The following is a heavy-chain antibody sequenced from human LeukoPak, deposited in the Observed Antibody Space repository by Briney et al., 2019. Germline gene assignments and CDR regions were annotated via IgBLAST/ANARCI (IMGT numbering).Heavy chain of an antibody. Sequence: SETLSLTCAVYGGSFSGYYWSWIRQPPGKGLEWIGEINHSGSTNYNPSLKSRVTISVDTSKNQFSLKLSSVTAADTAVYYCARVMREVNRIAAAGMGCGMDVWGQGTTVTVSS. CDR1: GGSFSGYY. CDR3: ARVMREVNRIAAAGMGCGMDV. V-gene: IGHV4-34*01. D-gene: IGHD6-13*01. J-gene: IGHJ6*02. CDR2: INHSGST.